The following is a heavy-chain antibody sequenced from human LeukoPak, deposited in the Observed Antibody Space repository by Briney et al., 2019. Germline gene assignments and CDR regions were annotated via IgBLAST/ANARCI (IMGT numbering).Heavy chain of an antibody. Sequence: GGSLRLSCAASGFTFSSYAMSWVRQAPGKGLEWVSAISGSGGSTYYADSVKGRFTISRDNSKNTLYLQMNSLRAEDTAVYYCAKGIGAGMPYYYYYMDVWGKGTTVTVSS. CDR3: AKGIGAGMPYYYYYMDV. V-gene: IGHV3-23*01. CDR1: GFTFSSYA. D-gene: IGHD3-10*01. J-gene: IGHJ6*03. CDR2: ISGSGGST.